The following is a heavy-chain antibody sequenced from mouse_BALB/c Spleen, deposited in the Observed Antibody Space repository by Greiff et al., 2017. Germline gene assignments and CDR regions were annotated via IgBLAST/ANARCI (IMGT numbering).Heavy chain of an antibody. D-gene: IGHD2-4*01. Sequence: VQLQQSGPELVKPGASVKISCKASGYSFTGYFMNWVKQSPGKSLEWIGRINPYNGDTFYNQKFKGKATLTVDKSSSTAHMELLSLTSEDSAVYYCGRSTRITNAMDYWGQGTSVTVSS. CDR3: GRSTRITNAMDY. V-gene: IGHV1-37*01. CDR1: GYSFTGYF. CDR2: INPYNGDT. J-gene: IGHJ4*01.